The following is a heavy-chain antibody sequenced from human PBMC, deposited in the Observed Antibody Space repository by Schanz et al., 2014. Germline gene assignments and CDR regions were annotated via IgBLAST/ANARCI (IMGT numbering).Heavy chain of an antibody. J-gene: IGHJ4*02. CDR1: TFTFSSYA. Sequence: EVQLAESGGGLVQPGGSLRLSCAASTFTFSSYAINWVRQAPGKGLEWVSGISGSGASTYYADSVKGRFTISRDNSNKTVDLQMNSLRAEDTALYYCVRDELLWFGEVLSLDYWGQGALVTVSS. D-gene: IGHD3-10*01. V-gene: IGHV3-23*04. CDR3: VRDELLWFGEVLSLDY. CDR2: ISGSGAST.